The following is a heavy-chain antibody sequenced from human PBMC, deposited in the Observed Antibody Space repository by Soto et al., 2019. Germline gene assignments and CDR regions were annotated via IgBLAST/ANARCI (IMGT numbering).Heavy chain of an antibody. D-gene: IGHD3-22*01. CDR1: GGAISNSNYY. Sequence: SETLSLTYNVSGGAISNSNYYWGWIRQPPGKGLEWIGSIYYTGSTYYNPSLKSRVTISVDTSKNQFSLKLDSVTATDTAVYFCERHSIWLLLSDYWGQGSLVT. CDR3: ERHSIWLLLSDY. J-gene: IGHJ4*02. CDR2: IYYTGST. V-gene: IGHV4-39*01.